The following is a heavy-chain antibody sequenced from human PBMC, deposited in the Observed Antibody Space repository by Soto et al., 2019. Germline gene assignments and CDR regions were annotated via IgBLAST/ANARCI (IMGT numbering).Heavy chain of an antibody. CDR3: ARADYEILTGSYATDV. D-gene: IGHD3-9*01. CDR1: DDFISSYY. CDR2: VSTNGAT. V-gene: IGHV4-4*07. J-gene: IGHJ6*02. Sequence: NPSETLSLTCTVSDDFISSYYWNWIRQPAGKGLEWIGRVSTNGATNYNPSLESRVTMSVDTSKNQFSLKLTSVTAADTAVYFCARADYEILTGSYATDVWGQGTTVTVSS.